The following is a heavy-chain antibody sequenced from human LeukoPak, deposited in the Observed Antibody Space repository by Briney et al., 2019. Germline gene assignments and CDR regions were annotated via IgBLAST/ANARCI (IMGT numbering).Heavy chain of an antibody. CDR3: ARDYFYPMDV. V-gene: IGHV3-7*04. J-gene: IGHJ6*02. Sequence: PGGSLRLSCAASGFTFSDYWMSWVRQAPGKGLEWVANIKQDGSEKYYVDSVKGRFTISRDNAKNSLYLQMNSLRAEDTAVYYCARDYFYPMDVWGQGTTVTVSS. CDR2: IKQDGSEK. CDR1: GFTFSDYW.